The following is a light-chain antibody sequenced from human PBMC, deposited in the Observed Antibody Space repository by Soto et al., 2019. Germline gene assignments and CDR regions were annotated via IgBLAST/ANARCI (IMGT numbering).Light chain of an antibody. Sequence: QSALTQPPSASGSPGQSVTISCTGTSSDLGSYSYVSWYQHYPGKAPKLMIYEVSKRPSGVPDRFAGSKSGNTASLTVSGLQAEDEDDYYCSSYGGSNNLIFGGGTKLTVL. CDR1: SSDLGSYSY. CDR2: EVS. V-gene: IGLV2-8*01. CDR3: SSYGGSNNLI. J-gene: IGLJ2*01.